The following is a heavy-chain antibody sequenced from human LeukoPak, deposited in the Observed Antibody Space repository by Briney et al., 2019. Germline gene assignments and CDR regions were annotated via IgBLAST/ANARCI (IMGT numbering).Heavy chain of an antibody. CDR1: GFTFSSYS. V-gene: IGHV3-21*04. CDR2: ISETSSHI. Sequence: PGGSLSLSCAASGFTFSSYSMNWVRQAPGKGLEWVSYISETSSHIYYAQSVRGRFTISRDNAKNSLYLQLNSLRAEDTAVYYCAKDGQWLVRGWFDPWGQGTLVTVSS. J-gene: IGHJ5*02. CDR3: AKDGQWLVRGWFDP. D-gene: IGHD6-19*01.